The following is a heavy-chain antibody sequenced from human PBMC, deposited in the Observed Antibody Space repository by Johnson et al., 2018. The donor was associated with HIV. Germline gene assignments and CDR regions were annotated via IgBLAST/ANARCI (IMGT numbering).Heavy chain of an antibody. CDR1: GFTVSSNY. CDR3: AREDMEWGAFDI. CDR2: IYSGGRT. J-gene: IGHJ3*02. V-gene: IGHV3-53*01. D-gene: IGHD3-3*01. Sequence: VQLVESGGGFIQPGGSLRLSCAASGFTVSSNYMSWVRQAPGKGLEWVSVIYSGGRTFYADSVKGRFTISRDNSKNTLYFQMNSLRADDTAVYYCAREDMEWGAFDIWDQGTMVTVSS.